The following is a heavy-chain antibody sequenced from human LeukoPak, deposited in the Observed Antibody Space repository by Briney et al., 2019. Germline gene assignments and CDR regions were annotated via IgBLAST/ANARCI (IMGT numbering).Heavy chain of an antibody. CDR3: ASGSGDYGDPFDY. CDR1: GFTFSSHW. Sequence: QAGGSLRLSCSASGFTFSSHWMRWVRQAPGKGLVWVARINGDGSETNYAGSVRGRFTISRDNAKSTLYLQMNSLRAEDTAVYYCASGSGDYGDPFDYWGQGTLVTVSS. V-gene: IGHV3-74*01. J-gene: IGHJ4*02. CDR2: INGDGSET. D-gene: IGHD4-17*01.